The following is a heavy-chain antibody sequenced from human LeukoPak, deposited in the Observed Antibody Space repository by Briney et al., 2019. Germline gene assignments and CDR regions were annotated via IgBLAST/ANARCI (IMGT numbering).Heavy chain of an antibody. V-gene: IGHV3-53*01. CDR2: IYRGGNT. J-gene: IGHJ2*01. D-gene: IGHD3-3*01. CDR1: GFTVSGHP. CDR3: AKRSLSGTWYFDL. Sequence: GGSLRLSCAASGFTVSGHPMSWVRQAPGKGLEWVSVIYRGGNTYYADSVKGRFTISTDNSKNTLYLQMNSLRAEDTAVYYCAKRSLSGTWYFDLWGRGTLVIVSS.